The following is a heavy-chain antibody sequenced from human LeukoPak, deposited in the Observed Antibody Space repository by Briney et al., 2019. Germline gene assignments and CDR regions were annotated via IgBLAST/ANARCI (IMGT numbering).Heavy chain of an antibody. Sequence: PGRSLRLSCAASGFTFDGYAMHWVRQAPGKGLEWVSGISWNSGSIGYADSVKGRFTISRDNAKNSLYLQMNSLRAEDTALYYCAKDGGSSGWYTYYGMDVWGQGTTVTVSS. V-gene: IGHV3-9*01. CDR1: GFTFDGYA. CDR3: AKDGGSSGWYTYYGMDV. CDR2: ISWNSGSI. D-gene: IGHD6-19*01. J-gene: IGHJ6*02.